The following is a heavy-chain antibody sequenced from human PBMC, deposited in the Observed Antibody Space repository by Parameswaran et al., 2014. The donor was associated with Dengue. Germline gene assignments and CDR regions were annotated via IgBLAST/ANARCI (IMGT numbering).Heavy chain of an antibody. V-gene: IGHV1-2*04. D-gene: IGHD4-11*01. CDR3: ARSSSSDGDYSQFFDY. Sequence: WVRQAPGQGLEWMGWILIDNGDTTYAPKFQGLVTLTRDTSITTAYMDLRRLTSDDTAVYYCARSSSSDGDYSQFFDYWGQGTLVTVSS. J-gene: IGHJ4*02. CDR2: ILIDNGDT.